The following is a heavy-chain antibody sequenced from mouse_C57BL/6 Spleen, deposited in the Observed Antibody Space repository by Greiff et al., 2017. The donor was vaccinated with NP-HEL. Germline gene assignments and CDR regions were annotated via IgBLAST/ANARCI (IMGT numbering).Heavy chain of an antibody. Sequence: QVQLQQPGAELVKPGASVKMSCKASGYTFTSYWITWVKQRPGQGLEWIGDIYPGSGSTNYNEKFKSKATLTVDTSSSTAYMQLSSLTSEDSAVYYCASYYGSRKDYAMDYWGQGTSVTVSS. D-gene: IGHD1-1*01. V-gene: IGHV1-55*01. J-gene: IGHJ4*01. CDR2: IYPGSGST. CDR3: ASYYGSRKDYAMDY. CDR1: GYTFTSYW.